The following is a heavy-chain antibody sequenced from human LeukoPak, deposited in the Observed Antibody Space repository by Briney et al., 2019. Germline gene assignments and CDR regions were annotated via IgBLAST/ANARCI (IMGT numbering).Heavy chain of an antibody. D-gene: IGHD3-22*01. Sequence: SVKVSCKASGGTFSSYAISWVRQAPGQGLEWMGGIIPIFGTANYAQKFQGRVTITADESTSTAYMELSSLRSEDTAVYYCARASGWYYDSSGYLDYWGQGTLVTVSS. CDR3: ARASGWYYDSSGYLDY. J-gene: IGHJ4*02. CDR1: GGTFSSYA. V-gene: IGHV1-69*13. CDR2: IIPIFGTA.